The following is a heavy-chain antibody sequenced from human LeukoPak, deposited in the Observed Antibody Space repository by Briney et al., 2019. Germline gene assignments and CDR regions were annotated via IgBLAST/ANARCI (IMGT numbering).Heavy chain of an antibody. CDR2: ISGSGGST. Sequence: GGSLRLSCAASGFTFSSYAMSWVRQAPGKGLEWVSAISGSGGSTYYADSVKGRFTIPRDNSKNTLYLQMNSLRAEDTAVYYCAKVFSGSSGRRGSYWGQGTLVTVSS. D-gene: IGHD6-25*01. V-gene: IGHV3-23*01. J-gene: IGHJ4*02. CDR3: AKVFSGSSGRRGSY. CDR1: GFTFSSYA.